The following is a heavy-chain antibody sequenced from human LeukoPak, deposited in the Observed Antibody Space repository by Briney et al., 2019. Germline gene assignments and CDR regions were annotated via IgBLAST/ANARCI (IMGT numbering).Heavy chain of an antibody. D-gene: IGHD1-1*01. J-gene: IGHJ4*02. CDR1: GGSISRSNW. CDR3: ARGRRTTGTTYFDY. V-gene: IGHV4-4*02. Sequence: SETLSLTCAVSGGSISRSNWWSWVRQPPGKGLEWIGEIYHSGSTNYNPSLKSRVTISVGKSKNQFSLKLSSVTAADTAVYYCARGRRTTGTTYFDYWGQGTLVTVSS. CDR2: IYHSGST.